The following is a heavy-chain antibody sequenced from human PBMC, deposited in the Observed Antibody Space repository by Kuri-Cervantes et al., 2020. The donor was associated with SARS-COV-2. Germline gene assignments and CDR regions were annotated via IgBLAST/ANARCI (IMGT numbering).Heavy chain of an antibody. Sequence: GESLKISCAASGFTFSSYSMNWVRQAPGKGLEWVAVISYDGSNKYYADSVKGRFTISRDNPKNTLYLQMNSLRAEDTAVYYCARRSGSYYSYYFDYWGQGTLVTVSS. CDR2: ISYDGSNK. V-gene: IGHV3-30*03. CDR1: GFTFSSYS. D-gene: IGHD1-26*01. J-gene: IGHJ4*02. CDR3: ARRSGSYYSYYFDY.